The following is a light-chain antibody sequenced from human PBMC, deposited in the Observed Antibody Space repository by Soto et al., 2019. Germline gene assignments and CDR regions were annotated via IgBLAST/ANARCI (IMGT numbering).Light chain of an antibody. CDR2: EVS. J-gene: IGLJ3*02. V-gene: IGLV2-14*01. CDR3: SSYTSSSTRV. Sequence: QSALTRPASVSGSPGQSITISCTGTSSDVGGYNYVSWYQQHPGKAPKLMIYEVSNRPSGVSNRFSGSKSGNTASLTISGLQAEDDADYYCSSYTSSSTRVFGEGTKVTVL. CDR1: SSDVGGYNY.